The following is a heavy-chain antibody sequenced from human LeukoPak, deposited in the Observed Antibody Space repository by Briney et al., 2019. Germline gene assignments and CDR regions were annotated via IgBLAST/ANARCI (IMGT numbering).Heavy chain of an antibody. Sequence: GGSLRLSCAASGSTFSRYWMHWVRQAPGKGLVWVSRVKSDGSDTIYADSGKGRFTISRDNAKNTLYLQMDSLRAEDTAVYYCTTGIGNYYYYWGQGTLVSVAS. D-gene: IGHD3-10*01. CDR2: VKSDGSDT. V-gene: IGHV3-74*01. CDR1: GSTFSRYW. CDR3: TTGIGNYYYY. J-gene: IGHJ4*02.